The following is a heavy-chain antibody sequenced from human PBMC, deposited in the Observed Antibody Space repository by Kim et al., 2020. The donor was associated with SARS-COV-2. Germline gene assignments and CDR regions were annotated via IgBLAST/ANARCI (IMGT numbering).Heavy chain of an antibody. CDR1: GGSISSSSYY. V-gene: IGHV4-39*01. J-gene: IGHJ6*02. CDR3: ASLGIEELYDYYYYGMDV. D-gene: IGHD3-10*01. Sequence: SETLSLTCTVSGGSISSSSYYWGWIRQPPGKGLEWIGSIYYSGSTYYNPSLKSRVTISVDTSKNQFSLKLSSMTAADTAVYYCASLGIEELYDYYYYGMDVWGQGTTVTVSS. CDR2: IYYSGST.